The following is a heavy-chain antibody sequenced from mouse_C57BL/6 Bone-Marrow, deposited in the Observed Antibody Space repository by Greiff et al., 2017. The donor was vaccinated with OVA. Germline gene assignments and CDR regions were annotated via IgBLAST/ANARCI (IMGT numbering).Heavy chain of an antibody. J-gene: IGHJ3*01. Sequence: DVQLQESGPGLVKPSPSLSLTCSVTGYSITSGYYWNWIRQFPGNKLEWMGYIRYDGSNNYNPSLKNRTSFTRDTSKNQFFLKLNSVTTEDTATYDCARESWDGAWFADWGQGTLVTVSA. CDR3: ARESWDGAWFAD. D-gene: IGHD4-1*01. CDR2: IRYDGSN. V-gene: IGHV3-6*01. CDR1: GYSITSGYY.